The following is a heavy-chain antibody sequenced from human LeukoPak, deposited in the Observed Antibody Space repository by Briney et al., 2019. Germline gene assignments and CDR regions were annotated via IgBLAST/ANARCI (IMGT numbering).Heavy chain of an antibody. D-gene: IGHD5-18*01. Sequence: PGGSLRLSCAASGFTFSNSAMTWVRQAPGKGLEWVSTIYSGGTTYYADSVMGRFTISRHNSRNTLYLQMNSLRAEDTAVYYCARVDTVMAYYFDLWGQGTLVTVAS. CDR1: GFTFSNSA. CDR2: IYSGGTT. V-gene: IGHV3-53*04. J-gene: IGHJ4*02. CDR3: ARVDTVMAYYFDL.